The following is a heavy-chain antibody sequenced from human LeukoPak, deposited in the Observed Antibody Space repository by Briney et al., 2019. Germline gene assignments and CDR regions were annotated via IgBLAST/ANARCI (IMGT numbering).Heavy chain of an antibody. J-gene: IGHJ5*02. Sequence: SETLSLTCTVSGGSINSYYWSWIRQPPGEGLEWIGYIYYSGNTNYNPSLKSRLTISVDTSKNQFYLKLRSVTAADTALYYCARHPAWGREAGSTWGQGTLVTVSS. CDR3: ARHPAWGREAGST. V-gene: IGHV4-59*08. CDR1: GGSINSYY. CDR2: IYYSGNT. D-gene: IGHD6-19*01.